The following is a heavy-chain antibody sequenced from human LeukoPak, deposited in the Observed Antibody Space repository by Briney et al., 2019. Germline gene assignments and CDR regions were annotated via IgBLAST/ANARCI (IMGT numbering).Heavy chain of an antibody. CDR3: ARHGTISSESYFDY. CDR1: GGSVSSYY. J-gene: IGHJ4*02. Sequence: SETLSLTCSVSGGSVSSYYWSWIRQPPGKGLEWIGYIHNSGRTNYNPSLKSRVTGFVDTSKNQVSLRLSSVTAADTAVYYCARHGTISSESYFDYWGQGALVTVSS. CDR2: IHNSGRT. V-gene: IGHV4-59*08. D-gene: IGHD1-14*01.